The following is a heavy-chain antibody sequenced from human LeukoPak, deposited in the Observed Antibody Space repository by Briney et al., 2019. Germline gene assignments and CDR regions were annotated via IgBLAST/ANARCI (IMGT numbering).Heavy chain of an antibody. V-gene: IGHV3-48*03. CDR1: GFTFSSYE. D-gene: IGHD6-13*01. CDR3: ARDVVEQQLDLDY. J-gene: IGHJ4*02. Sequence: GGSLRLSCAASGFTFSSYEMNWVRQAPGKGLEWVSYISSSGSTIYYADSVKGRFTISRDNANNSLYLQMNSLRAEDMAVYYCARDVVEQQLDLDYWGQGTLVTVSS. CDR2: ISSSGSTI.